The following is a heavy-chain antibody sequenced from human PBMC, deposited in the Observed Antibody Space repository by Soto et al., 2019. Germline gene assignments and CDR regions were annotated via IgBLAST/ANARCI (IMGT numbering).Heavy chain of an antibody. D-gene: IGHD1-26*01. CDR2: IYYSGST. CDR3: ARHWDKRGPFEY. CDR1: GGSISSYY. Sequence: QVQLQESGPGLVKPSETLSLTCTVSGGSISSYYWSWIRQPPGKGLEWIGYIYYSGSTNYNPSLKSRVTISVDTSKNQFSLKLSSVTAADTAVYYCARHWDKRGPFEYWGQGTLVTVSS. V-gene: IGHV4-59*08. J-gene: IGHJ4*02.